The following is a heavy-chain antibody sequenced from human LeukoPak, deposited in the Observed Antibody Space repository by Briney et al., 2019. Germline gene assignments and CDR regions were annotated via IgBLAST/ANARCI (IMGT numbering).Heavy chain of an antibody. V-gene: IGHV1-2*02. CDR1: GYTFTGYY. CDR3: AREAGVYQGNALDI. Sequence: ASVKVSCKASGYTFTGYYVHWVRQAPGQGLEWMGWINPNTGDTNYAQKFQGRVTMARDTSISTVYMGMSRLRSDDTAVYYCAREAGVYQGNALDIWGQGTMVTVSS. CDR2: INPNTGDT. D-gene: IGHD5/OR15-5a*01. J-gene: IGHJ3*02.